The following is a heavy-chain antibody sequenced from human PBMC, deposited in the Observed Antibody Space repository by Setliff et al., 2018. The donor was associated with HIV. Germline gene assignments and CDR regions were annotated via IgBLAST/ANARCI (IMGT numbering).Heavy chain of an antibody. Sequence: SETLSLTCTVSGGSISSYYWSWIRQPPGKGLEWIGYIYTSGSTNYNPSLQSRVTISVDTSKNHFSLKLTSVTAADTAVYFCARDSDGSSYYHFAHWSQGTLVTVSS. CDR3: ARDSDGSSYYHFAH. D-gene: IGHD3-22*01. CDR2: IYTSGST. CDR1: GGSISSYY. V-gene: IGHV4-4*08. J-gene: IGHJ4*02.